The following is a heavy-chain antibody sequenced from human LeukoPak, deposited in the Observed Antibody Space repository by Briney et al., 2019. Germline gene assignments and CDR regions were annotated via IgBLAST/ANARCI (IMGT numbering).Heavy chain of an antibody. CDR3: ARDRLYYDILTGPIFLDY. D-gene: IGHD3-9*01. J-gene: IGHJ4*02. CDR2: INPSGGST. V-gene: IGHV1-46*01. CDR1: GYTFTSYY. Sequence: ASVKVSCKASGYTFTSYYMHWVRQAPGQGLEWMGIINPSGGSTSYAQKLQGRVTMTRDTSTSTVYMELSSLRSEDTAVYYCARDRLYYDILTGPIFLDYWGQGTLVTVSS.